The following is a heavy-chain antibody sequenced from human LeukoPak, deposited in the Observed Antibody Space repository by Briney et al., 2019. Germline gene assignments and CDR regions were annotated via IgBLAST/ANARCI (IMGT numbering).Heavy chain of an antibody. CDR3: ATGPLWFGESSFDY. V-gene: IGHV3-30-3*01. J-gene: IGHJ4*02. Sequence: PGGSLRLSCAASGFTFSSYAMHWVRQAPGKGLEWVAVISYDGSNKYYADSVKGRFTISRDNSKNTLYLQMNSLRAEDTAVYYCATGPLWFGESSFDYWGQGTLVTVSS. CDR1: GFTFSSYA. CDR2: ISYDGSNK. D-gene: IGHD3-10*01.